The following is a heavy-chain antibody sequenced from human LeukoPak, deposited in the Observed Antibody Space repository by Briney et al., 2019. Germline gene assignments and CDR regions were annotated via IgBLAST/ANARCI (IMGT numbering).Heavy chain of an antibody. V-gene: IGHV1-69*13. Sequence: EASVKVSCKASGGTFSSYAISWVRQAPEQGLEWMGGIIPIFGTANYAQKFQGRVTITADESTSTAYMELSSLRSEDTAVYYCARVLARVYWGQGTLVTVSS. D-gene: IGHD3-3*02. CDR3: ARVLARVY. CDR1: GGTFSSYA. J-gene: IGHJ4*02. CDR2: IIPIFGTA.